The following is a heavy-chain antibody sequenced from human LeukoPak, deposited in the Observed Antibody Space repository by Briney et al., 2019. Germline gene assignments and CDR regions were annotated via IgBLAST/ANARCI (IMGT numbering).Heavy chain of an antibody. CDR2: ISGSGGNT. CDR3: ANPRGNYGAYAFDI. D-gene: IGHD4-17*01. V-gene: IGHV3-23*01. J-gene: IGHJ3*02. Sequence: GGSLRLSCAASGLTFSSYAMNWVRQAPGKGLEWVSAISGSGGNTYYADSVKGRFTISRDNSKNTLYLQMNSLRAEDTAVYYCANPRGNYGAYAFDIWGQGTMVTVSS. CDR1: GLTFSSYA.